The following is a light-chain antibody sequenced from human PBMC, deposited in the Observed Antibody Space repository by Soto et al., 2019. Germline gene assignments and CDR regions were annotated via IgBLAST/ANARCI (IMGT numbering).Light chain of an antibody. CDR2: GAS. Sequence: EIVLPQSPGTLSLSPGERATLSCRARQSVSSSYLAWYQQKPGQAPRLLIYGASSRATGIPARFSGSGSGTDFTLTITSLEPEDFAVYFCHQRYNWPRVTVGQGKRLEIK. J-gene: IGKJ5*01. CDR3: HQRYNWPRVT. CDR1: QSVSSSY. V-gene: IGKV3D-20*02.